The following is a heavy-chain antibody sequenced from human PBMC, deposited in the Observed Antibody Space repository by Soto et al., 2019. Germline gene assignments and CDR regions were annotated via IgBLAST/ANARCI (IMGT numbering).Heavy chain of an antibody. D-gene: IGHD3-3*01. V-gene: IGHV1-8*01. J-gene: IGHJ6*01. CDR2: MNPNSGNT. Sequence: QVQLVQSGAEVKKPGASVKVSCKASGYTFTSYDINWVRQATGQGLEWMGWMNPNSGNTGYAQKFQGRVTMTRNTSIRTAYMELSRLRSDDTAVYYWAREGLLTILGVGDTPREHDYYYSGMDVWGQGTTVTVSS. CDR1: GYTFTSYD. CDR3: AREGLLTILGVGDTPREHDYYYSGMDV.